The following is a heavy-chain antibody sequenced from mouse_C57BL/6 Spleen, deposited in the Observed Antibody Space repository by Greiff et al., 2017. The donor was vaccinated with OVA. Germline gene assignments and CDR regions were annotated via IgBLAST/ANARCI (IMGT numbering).Heavy chain of an antibody. D-gene: IGHD2-4*01. CDR3: AREDYDYDVYDMDY. V-gene: IGHV1-54*01. Sequence: VPLQQSGAELVRPGTSVKVSCKASGYAFTNYLIEWVKQRPGPGLEWIGVINPGSGGTNYNEKFKGKATLTADKSSSTAYMKLSSLTSEDSAVYFWAREDYDYDVYDMDYWGQGTSVTVSS. CDR2: INPGSGGT. CDR1: GYAFTNYL. J-gene: IGHJ4*01.